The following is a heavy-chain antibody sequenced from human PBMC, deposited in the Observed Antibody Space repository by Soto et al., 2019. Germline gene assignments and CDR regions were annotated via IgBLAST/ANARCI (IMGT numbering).Heavy chain of an antibody. CDR2: IIPIFGTA. CDR3: AGGMEGDWAVPAPRPFDY. CDR1: GGTFSSYA. J-gene: IGHJ4*02. Sequence: ASVKVSCKASGGTFSSYAISWVRQAPGQGLEWMGGIIPIFGTANYAQKFQGRVTITADESTSTAYMELSSLRSEDTAVYYCAGGMEGDWAVPAPRPFDYWGQGTLVTVSS. D-gene: IGHD1-1*01. V-gene: IGHV1-69*13.